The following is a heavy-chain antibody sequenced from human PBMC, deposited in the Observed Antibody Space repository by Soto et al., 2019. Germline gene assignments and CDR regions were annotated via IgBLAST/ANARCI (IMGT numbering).Heavy chain of an antibody. J-gene: IGHJ4*02. CDR3: ARTPSVTAPEGY. CDR2: IDWDDDK. CDR1: GFSLSTSGMR. D-gene: IGHD2-21*02. Sequence: SGPTLVNPTQTLTLTCTFSGFSLSTSGMRVSWIRQPPGKALEWLARIDWDDDKYYSTSLKTRLTISKDTSKNQVVLTMTNMDPVDTATYYCARTPSVTAPEGYWGQGTLVTVSS. V-gene: IGHV2-70*04.